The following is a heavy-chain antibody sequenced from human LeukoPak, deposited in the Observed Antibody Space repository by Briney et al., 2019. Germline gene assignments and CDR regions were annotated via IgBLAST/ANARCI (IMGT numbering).Heavy chain of an antibody. J-gene: IGHJ4*02. V-gene: IGHV4-59*08. CDR2: VSYSGSS. Sequence: SETLSLTCTVSGGSISNYYWSWIRQPPGKRLEWIGYVSYSGSSSSNPSLESRVTISVDMSKNQFSLRLSSVTASDTAVYYCARLQGRGDNYLDYWGQGTLDTVSS. CDR3: ARLQGRGDNYLDY. D-gene: IGHD7-27*01. CDR1: GGSISNYY.